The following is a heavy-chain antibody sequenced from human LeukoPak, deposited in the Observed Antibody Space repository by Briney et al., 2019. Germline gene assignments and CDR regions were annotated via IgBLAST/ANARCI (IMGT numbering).Heavy chain of an antibody. D-gene: IGHD6-19*01. CDR1: GGSISSSNYY. V-gene: IGHV4-39*01. J-gene: IGHJ5*02. CDR2: IYYSGNT. Sequence: SETLSLTCAVSGGSISSSNYYWGWIRQPPGRGLEWIGSIYYSGNTYYNPSLKSRATISVDTSKNQFSLKLSSVTATDTAVYYCARRRAGRDWFDPWGQGTLVTVSS. CDR3: ARRRAGRDWFDP.